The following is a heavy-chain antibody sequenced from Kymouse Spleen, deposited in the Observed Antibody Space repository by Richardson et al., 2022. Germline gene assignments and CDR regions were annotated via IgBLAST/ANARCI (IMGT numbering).Heavy chain of an antibody. V-gene: IGHV3-9*01. CDR2: ISWNSGSI. J-gene: IGHJ4*02. CDR3: AKDIGAVAGTQRL. Sequence: EVQLVESGGGLVQPGRSLRLSCAASGFTFDDYAMHWVRQAPGKGLEWVSGISWNSGSIGYADSVKGRFTISRDNAKNSLYLQMNSLRAEDTALYYCAKDIGAVAGTQRLLGPGNPGHRLL. CDR1: GFTFDDYA. D-gene: IGHD6-19*01.